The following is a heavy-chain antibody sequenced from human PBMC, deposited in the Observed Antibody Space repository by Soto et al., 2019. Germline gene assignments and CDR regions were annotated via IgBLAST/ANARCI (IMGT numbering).Heavy chain of an antibody. Sequence: ASVKFSCKASGGTFSSYAISWVRQAPGQGLEWMGGIIPIFGTANYAQKFQGRVTITADESTSTAYMELSSLRSEDTAVYYCARDPRKGRTSSTLHREWYYYYGMEVWGQGTKVTVSS. CDR2: IIPIFGTA. J-gene: IGHJ6*02. D-gene: IGHD6-13*01. V-gene: IGHV1-69*13. CDR3: ARDPRKGRTSSTLHREWYYYYGMEV. CDR1: GGTFSSYA.